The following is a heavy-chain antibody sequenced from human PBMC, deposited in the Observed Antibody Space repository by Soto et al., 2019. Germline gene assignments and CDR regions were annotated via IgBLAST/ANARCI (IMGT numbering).Heavy chain of an antibody. V-gene: IGHV1-2*02. CDR3: ARDFNPPRSHHSLLNYHFYMDV. CDR1: GYTFTGYY. J-gene: IGHJ6*03. Sequence: ASVKVSCKASGYTFTGYYIHWVRQAPGQGLEWMGWINPNSGGTNYAQKFQGRVTMTRDTSISTAYMELSRLRSDDTAVYYCARDFNPPRSHHSLLNYHFYMDVWGKGTTVTVSS. D-gene: IGHD1-26*01. CDR2: INPNSGGT.